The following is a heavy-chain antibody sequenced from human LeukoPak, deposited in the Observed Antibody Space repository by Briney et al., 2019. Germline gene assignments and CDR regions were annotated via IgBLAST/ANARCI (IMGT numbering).Heavy chain of an antibody. V-gene: IGHV1-8*03. Sequence: GASVKVSCKASGYTFTSYDINWVRQATGQGLEWMGWMNPKSGNTGHAQKFQGRVTITRDTSINTVYMELSSLRSEGTAVYFCARADGSPDYWGQGTLVTVSS. CDR1: GYTFTSYD. CDR2: MNPKSGNT. J-gene: IGHJ4*02. CDR3: ARADGSPDY. D-gene: IGHD2-15*01.